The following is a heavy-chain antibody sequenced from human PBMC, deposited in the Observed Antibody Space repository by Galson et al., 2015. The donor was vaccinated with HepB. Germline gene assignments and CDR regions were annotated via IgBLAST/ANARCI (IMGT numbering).Heavy chain of an antibody. D-gene: IGHD4-23*01. J-gene: IGHJ2*01. Sequence: SLRLSCAASGFTFSSYTMNWVRQAPGKGLEWLSHVSTDSSTIYYADSVKGRFTISRDNAKNSLYLQMHSLRHEDTAVYYCARAAFGGNSYWYFDLWGRGTLVTVSS. CDR2: VSTDSSTI. CDR1: GFTFSSYT. CDR3: ARAAFGGNSYWYFDL. V-gene: IGHV3-48*02.